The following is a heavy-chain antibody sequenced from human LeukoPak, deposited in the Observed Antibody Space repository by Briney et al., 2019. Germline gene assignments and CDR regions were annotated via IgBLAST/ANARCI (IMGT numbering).Heavy chain of an antibody. J-gene: IGHJ5*02. Sequence: SETLSLTCTVSGGSISSSSYYWGWIRQPPGKGLEWIGSIYYSGSTYYNPSLKSRVTISVDTSKNQFSLKLSSVTATDTAVYYCARGEVVVAQIFDPWGQGTLVTVSS. CDR2: IYYSGST. D-gene: IGHD2-15*01. V-gene: IGHV4-39*07. CDR1: GGSISSSSYY. CDR3: ARGEVVVAQIFDP.